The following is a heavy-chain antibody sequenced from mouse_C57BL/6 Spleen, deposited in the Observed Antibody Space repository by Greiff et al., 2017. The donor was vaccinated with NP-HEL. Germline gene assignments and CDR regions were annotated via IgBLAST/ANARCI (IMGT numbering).Heavy chain of an antibody. V-gene: IGHV1-50*01. CDR2: IDPSDSYT. D-gene: IGHD2-3*01. CDR3: ARRIYDGFYYYAMDY. Sequence: QVHVKQPGAELVKPGASVKLSCKASGYTFTSYWMQWVKQRPGQGLEWIGEIDPSDSYTNYNQKFKGKATLTVDTSSSTAYMQLSSLTSEDSAVYYCARRIYDGFYYYAMDYWGQGTSVTVSS. J-gene: IGHJ4*01. CDR1: GYTFTSYW.